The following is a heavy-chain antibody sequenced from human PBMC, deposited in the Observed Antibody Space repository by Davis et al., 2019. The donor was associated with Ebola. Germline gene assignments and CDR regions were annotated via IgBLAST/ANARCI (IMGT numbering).Heavy chain of an antibody. J-gene: IGHJ6*02. D-gene: IGHD1-1*01. Sequence: SETLSLTCTVSGGSISSYYWSWIRQPPGKGLEWIGYMYNSGSTNYNPSLKSRVTISVDTSKNQFSLKLSAVTAADTAVYYCARQGTGTTSPYYYYGMDVWGQGTTVTVSS. CDR1: GGSISSYY. CDR2: MYNSGST. V-gene: IGHV4-59*01. CDR3: ARQGTGTTSPYYYYGMDV.